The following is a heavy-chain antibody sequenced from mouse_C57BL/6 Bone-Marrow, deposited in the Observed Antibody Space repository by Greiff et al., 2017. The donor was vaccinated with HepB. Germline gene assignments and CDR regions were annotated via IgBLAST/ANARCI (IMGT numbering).Heavy chain of an antibody. CDR2: GQGLEWIG. CDR3: SADSAVDYCACRGWDGGDAMDY. Sequence: VQLVESGPELARPWASVKISCQAFYTFSRRVHFAIRDTNYWMQWVKQRPGQGLEWIGAIYPGNGDTSYNQKFKGKATLTADKSSSTAYMQLSSRTSADSAVDYCACRGWDGGDAMDYWGQGTSVTVSS. CDR1: YTFSRRVH. V-gene: IGHV1-87*01. J-gene: IGHJ4*01. D-gene: IGHD4-1*01.